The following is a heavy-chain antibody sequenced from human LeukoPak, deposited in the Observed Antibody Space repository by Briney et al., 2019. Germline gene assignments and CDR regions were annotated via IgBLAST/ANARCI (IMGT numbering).Heavy chain of an antibody. CDR3: ARQVEAYCSGGSCYEKTFDY. V-gene: IGHV5-51*01. CDR2: IYPGDSDT. D-gene: IGHD2-15*01. Sequence: GESLQISCQGSGYIFTSYWIGWVRQMPGKGLEWMGIIYPGDSDTRYSPSFQGQVTISADKSISTAYLQWSSLKASDTAMYYCARQVEAYCSGGSCYEKTFDYWGQGTLVTVSS. CDR1: GYIFTSYW. J-gene: IGHJ4*02.